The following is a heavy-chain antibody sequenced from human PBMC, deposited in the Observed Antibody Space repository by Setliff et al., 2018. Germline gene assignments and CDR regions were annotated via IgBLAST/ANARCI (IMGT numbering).Heavy chain of an antibody. Sequence: GESLTISCAASGFTFSTYSMSWVRQAPGKGLEWVSAISGDSEYIYYRDSVKGRFTISRANSKNTLYLQMNNLRVEDTARYYCVNHNPARRSPAGTALDSWGQGTLVTVSS. CDR1: GFTFSTYS. D-gene: IGHD6-19*01. J-gene: IGHJ4*02. CDR2: ISGDSEYI. CDR3: VNHNPARRSPAGTALDS. V-gene: IGHV3-23*01.